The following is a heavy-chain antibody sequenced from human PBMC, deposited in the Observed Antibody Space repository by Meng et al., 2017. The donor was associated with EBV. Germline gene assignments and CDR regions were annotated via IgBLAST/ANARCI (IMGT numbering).Heavy chain of an antibody. J-gene: IGHJ5*02. Sequence: LVATQPPLPPPCPLSGIPHRSCGVGGGWIRQPPGKALEWLALIYWDDDKRYSPSLKSRLTITKDTSKNRVVLTMTNMDPVDTATYYCAHRRDEYSSSWYGWFDPWGQGTLVTVSS. D-gene: IGHD6-13*01. CDR3: AHRRDEYSSSWYGWFDP. CDR1: GIPHRSCGVG. V-gene: IGHV2-5*02. CDR2: IYWDDDK.